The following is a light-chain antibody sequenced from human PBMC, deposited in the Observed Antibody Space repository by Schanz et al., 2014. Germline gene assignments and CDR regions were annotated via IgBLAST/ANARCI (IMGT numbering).Light chain of an antibody. V-gene: IGKV3-11*01. CDR1: QSVGSY. CDR3: QQYDRYST. CDR2: ASS. J-gene: IGKJ1*01. Sequence: EIVLTQSPVTLSLSPGERATLSCRTSQSVGSYLAWYQQKYGQAPRLLIYASSSRATGIPDRFSGSGSGTEFTLTITSLQPDDFATYYCQQYDRYSTFGQGTKVEIK.